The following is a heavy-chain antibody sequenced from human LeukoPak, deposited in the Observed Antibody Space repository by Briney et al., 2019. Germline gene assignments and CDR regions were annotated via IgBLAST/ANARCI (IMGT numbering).Heavy chain of an antibody. Sequence: SETLSPTCTVSGGSISSSSYYWGWIRQPPGKGLEWIGSIYYSGSTYYNPSLKSRVTISVDTSKNQFSLKLSSVTAADTAVYYCARQGTLARKAYYYGSGSPEFDYWGQGTLVTVSS. CDR3: ARQGTLARKAYYYGSGSPEFDY. D-gene: IGHD3-10*01. J-gene: IGHJ4*02. V-gene: IGHV4-39*01. CDR2: IYYSGST. CDR1: GGSISSSSYY.